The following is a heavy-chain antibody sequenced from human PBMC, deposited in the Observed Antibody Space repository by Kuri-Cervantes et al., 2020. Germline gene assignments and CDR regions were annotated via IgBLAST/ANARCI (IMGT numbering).Heavy chain of an antibody. CDR3: ARDGGYCSGGSCYEWFDP. J-gene: IGHJ5*02. D-gene: IGHD2-15*01. Sequence: ASVKVSCKASGYTFTGYYMHWVRQAPGQGLEWMGWINPNSGGTNYAQKFQGRVTVTRDTSISTAYMELSRLRSDDTAVYYCARDGGYCSGGSCYEWFDPWGQGTLVTVSS. CDR1: GYTFTGYY. CDR2: INPNSGGT. V-gene: IGHV1-2*02.